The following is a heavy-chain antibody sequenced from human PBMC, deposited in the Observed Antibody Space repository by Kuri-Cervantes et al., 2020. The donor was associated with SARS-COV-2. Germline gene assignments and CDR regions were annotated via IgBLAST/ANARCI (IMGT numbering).Heavy chain of an antibody. CDR1: GFTFSSYA. V-gene: IGHV3-30-3*01. Sequence: GGSLRLSCAASGFTFSSYAMHWVRQAPGKGLEWVALISYDGSNKYYPDSVKGRFTISRDNAKNMLFLQMNSLRAEDTAVYYCVRDGDHWNFDYWGQGTLVTVSS. CDR2: ISYDGSNK. J-gene: IGHJ4*02. D-gene: IGHD1-1*01. CDR3: VRDGDHWNFDY.